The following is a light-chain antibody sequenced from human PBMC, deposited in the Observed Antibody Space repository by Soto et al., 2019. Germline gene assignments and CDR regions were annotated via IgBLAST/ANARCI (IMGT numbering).Light chain of an antibody. CDR2: AAS. V-gene: IGKV1-17*01. CDR1: QSISNF. Sequence: DIQMTQSPSSLSASIGGRVTITCRASQSISNFLNWYQQKPGKAPKRLIYAASSLQSGVPSRFSGSGSGTEFTLTISSLQPEDFATYYCLQHNSYPRTFGQGTKVDI. J-gene: IGKJ1*01. CDR3: LQHNSYPRT.